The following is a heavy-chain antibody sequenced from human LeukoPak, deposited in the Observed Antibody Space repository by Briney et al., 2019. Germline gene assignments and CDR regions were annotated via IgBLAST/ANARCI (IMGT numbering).Heavy chain of an antibody. CDR3: ANDFKRHSSSSSCAYDS. CDR2: IRYDGSNK. CDR1: GFTLSSYG. J-gene: IGHJ4*02. D-gene: IGHD2-2*01. V-gene: IGHV3-30*02. Sequence: PGGSLRLSCAASGFTLSSYGMHWVRQAPGKGLEWVAFIRYDGSNKCNADSVQGRFTISRDNSKNTLYLQMNSLRAEDTAVYYCANDFKRHSSSSSCAYDSWGQGTLVTVSS.